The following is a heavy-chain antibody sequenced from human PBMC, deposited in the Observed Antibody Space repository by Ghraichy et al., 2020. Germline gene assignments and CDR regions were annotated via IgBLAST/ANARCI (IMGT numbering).Heavy chain of an antibody. CDR3: ARLGVPPRRYQLPYTRNWFDP. CDR2: MNPNSGNT. D-gene: IGHD2-2*02. V-gene: IGHV1-8*01. J-gene: IGHJ5*02. Sequence: ASVKVSCKASGYTFTSYDINWVRQATGQGLEWMGWMNPNSGNTGYAQKFQGRVTMTRNTSISTAYMELSSLRSEDTAVYYCARLGVPPRRYQLPYTRNWFDPWGQGTLVTVSS. CDR1: GYTFTSYD.